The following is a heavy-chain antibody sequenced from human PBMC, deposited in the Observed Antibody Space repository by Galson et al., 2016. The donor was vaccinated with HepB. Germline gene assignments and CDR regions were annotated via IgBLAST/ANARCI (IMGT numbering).Heavy chain of an antibody. Sequence: SLRLSCAASGFSFGDYAMSWFRQAPGKGLKWVALIRSKAYGATTEYAASVQGRFSVSRDNSKSIAFLEMNSLKTEDTAVYYCTRNAGHDFWSGPADYWGQGITVAVSS. CDR3: TRNAGHDFWSGPADY. CDR2: IRSKAYGATT. D-gene: IGHD3-3*01. CDR1: GFSFGDYA. J-gene: IGHJ4*02. V-gene: IGHV3-49*03.